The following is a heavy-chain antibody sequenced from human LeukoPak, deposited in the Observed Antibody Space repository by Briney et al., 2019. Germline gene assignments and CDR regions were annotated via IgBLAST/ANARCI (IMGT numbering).Heavy chain of an antibody. CDR1: GGSISSYY. J-gene: IGHJ6*03. Sequence: PSETLSLTCTVSGGSISSYYWSWIRQPPGKGLEWIGYIYYSGSTNYNPSLKSRVTISVDTSKNQFSLKLSSVTAADTAVYYCARVTPYYYYMDAWGKGTTVTVSS. V-gene: IGHV4-59*01. CDR3: ARVTPYYYYMDA. CDR2: IYYSGST.